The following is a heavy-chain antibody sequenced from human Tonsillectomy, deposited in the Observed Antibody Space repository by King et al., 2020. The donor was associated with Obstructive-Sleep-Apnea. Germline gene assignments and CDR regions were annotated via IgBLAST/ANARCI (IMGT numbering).Heavy chain of an antibody. CDR3: ARAGGSYSRYYYGMDV. Sequence: VQLVESGGGVVQPGRSLRLSCAASGFTFSSYAMHWVRQAPGKGLEWVAVISYDGSNKYYADSVKGRFTISRDNSKNTLYLQMNSLRAEDTAVYYCARAGGSYSRYYYGMDVWGQGTTVTVSS. CDR2: ISYDGSNK. V-gene: IGHV3-30*04. CDR1: GFTFSSYA. D-gene: IGHD1-26*01. J-gene: IGHJ6*02.